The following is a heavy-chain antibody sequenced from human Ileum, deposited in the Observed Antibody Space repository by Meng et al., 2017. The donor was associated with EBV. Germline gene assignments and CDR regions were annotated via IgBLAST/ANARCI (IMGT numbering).Heavy chain of an antibody. V-gene: IGHV3-23*04. Sequence: VEVVGCGGGLVQPGGSLGLSCGASGFTFSTFTMTWVRQAPGKGLEWVSTLSGSSGGTYYADSVKGRFTISRDNSKNTLYLQMNSLKAEDTAVYYCAKKESSGYQPYDYWGQGTLVTVSS. D-gene: IGHD2-2*01. CDR2: LSGSSGGT. J-gene: IGHJ4*02. CDR3: AKKESSGYQPYDY. CDR1: GFTFSTFT.